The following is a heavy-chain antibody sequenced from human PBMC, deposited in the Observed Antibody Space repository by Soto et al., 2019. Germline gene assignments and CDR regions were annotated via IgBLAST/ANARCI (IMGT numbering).Heavy chain of an antibody. CDR3: AKVRDFWSGYYTSYYYGMDV. CDR2: ISGSGGST. D-gene: IGHD3-3*01. CDR1: GFTFSSYA. Sequence: PGGSLRLSCAASGFTFSSYAMSWVRQAPGKGLEWVSAISGSGGSTYYADSVKGRFTISRDNSKNTLYLQMNSLRAEDTAVYYCAKVRDFWSGYYTSYYYGMDVWGQGTTVTVS. V-gene: IGHV3-23*01. J-gene: IGHJ6*02.